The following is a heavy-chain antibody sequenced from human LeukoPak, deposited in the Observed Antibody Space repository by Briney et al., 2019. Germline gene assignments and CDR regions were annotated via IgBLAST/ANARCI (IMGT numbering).Heavy chain of an antibody. V-gene: IGHV3-49*03. D-gene: IGHD3-10*01. CDR2: IRSKAYGGTT. J-gene: IGHJ4*02. CDR1: GFSFGGYA. Sequence: WSLRLLGEASGFSFGGYARRWFRHAPGKGLEWVGFIRSKAYGGTTEYAASVKGRFTISRDDSKSIAYLQMNSLKTEDTAVYYCTRDIDYYGSGSYLADYWGQGTLVTVSS. CDR3: TRDIDYYGSGSYLADY.